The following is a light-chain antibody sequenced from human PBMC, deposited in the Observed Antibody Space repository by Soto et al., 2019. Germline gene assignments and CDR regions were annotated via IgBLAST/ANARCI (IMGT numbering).Light chain of an antibody. V-gene: IGKV3-11*01. CDR2: GAS. J-gene: IGKJ1*01. CDR3: QQRSNWPPWT. CDR1: ESVSSIY. Sequence: EIVLTQSPGTLSFSPWEIATLSCSASESVSSIYVAWYQQKPGQAPTLPIYGASTRATGIPARFSGSGSGTDFTLTISSLEPEDFAVYYCQQRSNWPPWTFGQGTKVDIK.